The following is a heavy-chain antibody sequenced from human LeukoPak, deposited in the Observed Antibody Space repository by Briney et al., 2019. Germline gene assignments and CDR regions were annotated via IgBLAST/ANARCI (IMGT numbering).Heavy chain of an antibody. CDR2: ISYDGSNK. V-gene: IGHV3-30*04. J-gene: IGHJ6*03. CDR1: GFTFSSYA. D-gene: IGHD5-12*01. Sequence: GGSLRLSCAASGFTFSSYAMHWVRQAPGKGLEWVAVISYDGSNKYYADSVKGRFTISRDNSKNTLYLQMNSLRAEDTAVYYCARDQVATEDYYYYYYYMDVWGKGTTVTVSS. CDR3: ARDQVATEDYYYYYYYMDV.